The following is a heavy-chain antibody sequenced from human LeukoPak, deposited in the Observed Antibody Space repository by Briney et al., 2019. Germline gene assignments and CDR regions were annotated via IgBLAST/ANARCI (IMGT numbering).Heavy chain of an antibody. D-gene: IGHD3-10*02. CDR3: AELGITMIGGV. CDR1: GFTSSRHW. V-gene: IGHV3-48*03. Sequence: GGSLRLSCAASGFTSSRHWMSWVRQAPGKGLEWVPYISSSGSTIYYADSVKGRFTISRDNAKNSLYLQMNSLRAEDTAVYYCAELGITMIGGVWGKGTTVTISS. J-gene: IGHJ6*04. CDR2: ISSSGSTI.